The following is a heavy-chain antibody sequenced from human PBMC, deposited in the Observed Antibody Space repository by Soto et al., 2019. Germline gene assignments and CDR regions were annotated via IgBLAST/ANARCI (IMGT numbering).Heavy chain of an antibody. CDR1: GASLSSYY. V-gene: IGHV4-59*01. J-gene: IGHJ4*02. Sequence: PSETLSLTCAVSGASLSSYYWNWIRQAPGKGLEWIGNIWYSGTSNYNPSLKSRVTISLDTSKNLFSLMLTSVTAADTAVYYCANYASGTYPFFDQWGRGTLVTISS. D-gene: IGHD3-10*01. CDR3: ANYASGTYPFFDQ. CDR2: IWYSGTS.